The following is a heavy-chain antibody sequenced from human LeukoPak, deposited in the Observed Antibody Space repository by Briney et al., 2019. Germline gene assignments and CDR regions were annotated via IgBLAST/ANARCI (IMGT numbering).Heavy chain of an antibody. Sequence: PSVKDSRKASGYTFTDYYVHWVRQAPGQGLEWMGWINPNNGGTEYAQKFQGRVAMTRDTSTSTAYMDRSRLGSDDTAMYYCARDSGSTYYYDSSGYYDYWGQGTLLTVSS. V-gene: IGHV1-2*02. CDR2: INPNNGGT. CDR1: GYTFTDYY. J-gene: IGHJ4*02. D-gene: IGHD3-22*01. CDR3: ARDSGSTYYYDSSGYYDY.